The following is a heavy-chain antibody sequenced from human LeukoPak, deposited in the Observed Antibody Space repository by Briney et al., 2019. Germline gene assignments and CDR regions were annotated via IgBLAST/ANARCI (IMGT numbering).Heavy chain of an antibody. J-gene: IGHJ4*02. Sequence: GGSLRLSCTASGLTFSSNYMSWVRQAPGKGLEWVSVIYSGGSTYYADSVKGRFTISRDNSKNTLNLQMNSLRTEDTAVYYCAKGGEYDILTGYRRSRLLGDYWGQGTLVTVSS. CDR3: AKGGEYDILTGYRRSRLLGDY. D-gene: IGHD3-9*01. CDR2: IYSGGST. CDR1: GLTFSSNY. V-gene: IGHV3-53*05.